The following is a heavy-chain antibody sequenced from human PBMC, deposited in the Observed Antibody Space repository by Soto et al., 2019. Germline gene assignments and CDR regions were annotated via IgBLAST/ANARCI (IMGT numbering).Heavy chain of an antibody. J-gene: IGHJ4*02. D-gene: IGHD3-3*01. V-gene: IGHV4-4*02. CDR3: ASHTNDFWSGSRLDY. Sequence: QVQLQESGPGLVKPSGTLSLTCAVSGGSISSSNWWSWVRQPPGKGLEWIGEIYHSGSTNYNPSLKGRVTIAVDKSKNQFSLKLSSVTAADTAVYYCASHTNDFWSGSRLDYWGQGTLVTVSS. CDR2: IYHSGST. CDR1: GGSISSSNW.